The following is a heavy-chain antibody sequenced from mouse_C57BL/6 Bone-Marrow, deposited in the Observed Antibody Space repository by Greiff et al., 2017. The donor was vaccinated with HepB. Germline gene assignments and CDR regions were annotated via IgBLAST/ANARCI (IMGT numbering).Heavy chain of an antibody. CDR1: GYTFTSYG. CDR2: IYPRSGNT. Sequence: VKLMESGAELARPGASVKLSCKASGYTFTSYGISWVKQRTGQGLEWIGEIYPRSGNTYYNEKFKGKATLTADKSSSTAYMELRSLTSEDSAVYFCAGITTVVALDYWGQGTTLTVSS. CDR3: AGITTVVALDY. D-gene: IGHD1-1*01. V-gene: IGHV1-81*01. J-gene: IGHJ2*01.